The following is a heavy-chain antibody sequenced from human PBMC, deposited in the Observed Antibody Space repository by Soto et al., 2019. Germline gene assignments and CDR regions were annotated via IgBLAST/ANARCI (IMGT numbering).Heavy chain of an antibody. CDR1: GGSFSGYY. CDR3: ARDRLHFPYYYGMDV. CDR2: INHSGST. Sequence: PETLSLTCAVYGGSFSGYYWSWIRQPPGKGLEWIGEINHSGSTNYNPSLKSRVTISVDTSKNQFSLKLSSVTAADTAVYYGARDRLHFPYYYGMDVWGQGTTVTVSS. D-gene: IGHD2-21*02. J-gene: IGHJ6*02. V-gene: IGHV4-34*01.